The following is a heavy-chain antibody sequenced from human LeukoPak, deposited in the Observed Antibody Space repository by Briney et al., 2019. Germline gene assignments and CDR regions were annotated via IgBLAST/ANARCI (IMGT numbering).Heavy chain of an antibody. CDR3: AKVRTGHYFDY. V-gene: IGHV3-23*01. Sequence: GGSLRLSCAASGFTFTHYAMSWVRQAPGKGLEWVSSISSGGSTYYADSVKGRFTISRDDSKNTLYVQMNSLRAEDTAVYYCAKVRTGHYFDYWGQGTLVTVSS. D-gene: IGHD3/OR15-3a*01. CDR1: GFTFTHYA. CDR2: ISSGGST. J-gene: IGHJ4*02.